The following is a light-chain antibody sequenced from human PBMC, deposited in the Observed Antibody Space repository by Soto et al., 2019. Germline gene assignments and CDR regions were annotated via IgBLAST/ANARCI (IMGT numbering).Light chain of an antibody. Sequence: EIVLTQSPGTLSLSQGERATLSCRASQSVSSSYLAWYQQKPGQAPRLLIYGASTRATGIPDRFSGSGSGTDFTLTISRLEPEDSAVYYCQQYVNSPPLTFGGGTKVEIK. CDR1: QSVSSSY. CDR3: QQYVNSPPLT. V-gene: IGKV3-20*01. CDR2: GAS. J-gene: IGKJ4*01.